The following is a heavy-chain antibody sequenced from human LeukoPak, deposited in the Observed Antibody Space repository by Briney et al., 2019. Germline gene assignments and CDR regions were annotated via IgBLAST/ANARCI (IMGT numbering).Heavy chain of an antibody. CDR2: IYHSGSS. Sequence: PSETLSLTCTVSGGSISSSSYYWGWIRQPPGKGLEWIGSIYHSGSSYYNPSLKSRVTISVDTSKNQFSLKLSSVTAADTAVYYCARDLSSTSHIDYWGQGTLVTVSS. V-gene: IGHV4-39*02. CDR3: ARDLSSTSHIDY. D-gene: IGHD2-2*01. CDR1: GGSISSSSYY. J-gene: IGHJ4*02.